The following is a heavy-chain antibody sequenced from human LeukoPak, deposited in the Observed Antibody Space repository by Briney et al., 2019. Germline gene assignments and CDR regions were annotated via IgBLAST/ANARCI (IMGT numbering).Heavy chain of an antibody. J-gene: IGHJ3*02. D-gene: IGHD3-22*01. CDR3: ARGGYYYRDAFDI. V-gene: IGHV1-2*02. CDR2: INPNSGGT. Sequence: ASVKVSCKASGYTFTGYYMHWVRPGPGQGFDWMGWINPNSGGTNYAQKFQGRVTMTRDTPISTAYMELSRLRSDHTAVYYCARGGYYYRDAFDIWGQGTMVTVSS. CDR1: GYTFTGYY.